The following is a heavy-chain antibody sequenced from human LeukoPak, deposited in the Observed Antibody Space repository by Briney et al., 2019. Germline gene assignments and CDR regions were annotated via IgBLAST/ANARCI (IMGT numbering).Heavy chain of an antibody. CDR1: GFTFSSYA. Sequence: GGSLRLSCAASGFTFSSYAMSWVRQAPGKGLEWVSAISGSGGSTYYADSVKGRFTISRDNPKNTLYLQMNSLRAEDTAVYYCAKDGKTGKIWGSYVEIEWGDAFDIWGQGTMVTVSS. CDR3: AKDGKTGKIWGSYVEIEWGDAFDI. CDR2: ISGSGGST. V-gene: IGHV3-23*01. D-gene: IGHD3-16*01. J-gene: IGHJ3*02.